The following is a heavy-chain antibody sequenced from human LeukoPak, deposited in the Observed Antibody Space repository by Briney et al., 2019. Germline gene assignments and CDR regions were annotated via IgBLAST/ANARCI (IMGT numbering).Heavy chain of an antibody. CDR2: IYHSGST. J-gene: IGHJ4*02. Sequence: SQTLSLTCAVSGGSISSGGYSWSWIRQPPGKGLEWIGYIYHSGSTYYNPSLKSRVTISVDTSKNQFSLKLSSVTAADTAVYYCARGRRIGEYSSSWHYWGQGTLVTVSS. D-gene: IGHD6-13*01. CDR3: ARGRRIGEYSSSWHY. V-gene: IGHV4-30-2*01. CDR1: GGSISSGGYS.